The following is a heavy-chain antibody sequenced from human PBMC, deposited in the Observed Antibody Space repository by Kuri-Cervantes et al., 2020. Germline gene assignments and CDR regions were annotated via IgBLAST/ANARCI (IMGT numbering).Heavy chain of an antibody. CDR1: GGSITSYY. V-gene: IGHV4-31*01. J-gene: IGHJ3*02. CDR3: AREGYSDAFDI. CDR2: IYYSGST. Sequence: LRLSCTVSGGSITSYYWSWIRQHPGKGLEWIGYIYYSGSTYYNPSLKSLVTISVDTSKNQFSLKLSSVTAADTAVYYCAREGYSDAFDIWGQGTMVTVSS. D-gene: IGHD3-22*01.